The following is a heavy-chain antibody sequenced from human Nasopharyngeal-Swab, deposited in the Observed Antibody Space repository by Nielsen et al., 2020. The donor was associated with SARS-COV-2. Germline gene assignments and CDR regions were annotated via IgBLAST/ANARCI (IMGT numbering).Heavy chain of an antibody. D-gene: IGHD2-2*01. Sequence: ASVKVSCKASGYTFTGYYMHWVRQAPGQGLEWMGRINPNSGGTNYAQKFQGRVTMTRDTSISTAYMELSRLRSDDTAVYYCARDMARHCSSTSCYAPGAYYYYGMDVWGQGTTVTVSS. CDR2: INPNSGGT. J-gene: IGHJ6*02. CDR3: ARDMARHCSSTSCYAPGAYYYYGMDV. V-gene: IGHV1-2*06. CDR1: GYTFTGYY.